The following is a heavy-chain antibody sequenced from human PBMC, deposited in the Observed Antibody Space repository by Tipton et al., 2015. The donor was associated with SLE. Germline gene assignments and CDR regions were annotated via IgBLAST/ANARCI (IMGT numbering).Heavy chain of an antibody. D-gene: IGHD1-26*01. Sequence: TLSLTCAVYGGSFSGYYWSWIRQSPGKGLEWIGDINHSGSTNYNPPLKSRVTISVDTSKNQFSLRLSSVTAADTAVYYCARGYSGSYYYYYYMDVWGKGTTVTVSS. CDR2: INHSGST. J-gene: IGHJ6*03. CDR3: ARGYSGSYYYYYYMDV. V-gene: IGHV4-34*01. CDR1: GGSFSGYY.